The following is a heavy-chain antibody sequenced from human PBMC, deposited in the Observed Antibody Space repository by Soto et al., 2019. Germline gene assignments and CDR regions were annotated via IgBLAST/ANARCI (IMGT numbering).Heavy chain of an antibody. CDR3: ARSPKYSSGSTGGSDY. J-gene: IGHJ4*02. Sequence: PSETLSLTCDVSGDFLTTYYWNWIRQSPGKGLEWIGYIFYGGHTNYNPSLRGRATISVDTSKNQFSLKLSSVTAADTAVYYCARSPKYSSGSTGGSDYWGEGTMVTVYS. CDR1: GDFLTTYY. CDR2: IFYGGHT. V-gene: IGHV4-59*01. D-gene: IGHD6-19*01.